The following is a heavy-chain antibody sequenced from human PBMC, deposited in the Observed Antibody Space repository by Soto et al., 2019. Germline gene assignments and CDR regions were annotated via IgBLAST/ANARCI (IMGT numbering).Heavy chain of an antibody. D-gene: IGHD5-18*01. V-gene: IGHV3-30*18. J-gene: IGHJ4*02. CDR1: LSTFSSYG. Sequence: QVHLVESGGGVVQPGRSLRLSCAAALSTFSSYGMHWVRQAPGKGLEWVAVISNDGSEKYYVDSVKGRFTISRDNSKNTLYLQMNSLRPEDTAVYYCAKVYNEIQLWGHFDSWGQGTTVTVSS. CDR3: AKVYNEIQLWGHFDS. CDR2: ISNDGSEK.